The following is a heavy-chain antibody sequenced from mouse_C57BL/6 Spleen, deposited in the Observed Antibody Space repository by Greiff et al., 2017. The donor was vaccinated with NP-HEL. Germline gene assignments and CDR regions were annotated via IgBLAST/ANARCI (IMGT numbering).Heavy chain of an antibody. CDR2: IYPGSGST. CDR1: GYTFTSYW. CDR3: ARSFDYDDFDY. D-gene: IGHD2-4*01. Sequence: VQLQQPGAELVKPGASVKMSCKASGYTFTSYWITWVKRRPGQGLEWLGDIYPGSGSTNYNEKFKSKATLTVDTSSSTAYMQLSSLTSEDSAVYYCARSFDYDDFDYWGQGTTLTVSS. J-gene: IGHJ2*01. V-gene: IGHV1-55*01.